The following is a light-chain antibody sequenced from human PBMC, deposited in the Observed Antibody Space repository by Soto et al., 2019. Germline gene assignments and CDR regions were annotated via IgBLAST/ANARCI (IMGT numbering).Light chain of an antibody. J-gene: IGKJ4*01. Sequence: DIQMTQSPSTLSAFVGDRVTTTCRASQSIGSWLAWYQQKPGKAPKLLIYDASSLESGVPSRFSGSGSGTDFTLTISSLQPEDVATYYCQKYNSAPLTFGGGTKVDIK. V-gene: IGKV1-5*01. CDR2: DAS. CDR1: QSIGSW. CDR3: QKYNSAPLT.